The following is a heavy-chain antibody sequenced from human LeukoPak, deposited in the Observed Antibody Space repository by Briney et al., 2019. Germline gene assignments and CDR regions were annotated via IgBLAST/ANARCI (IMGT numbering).Heavy chain of an antibody. Sequence: SETLSLTCTVSGGSISSNYWSWIRQPPGKGRESIGYIYYSGSTNYNPSLKSRVTMSVDTSKNQFSLKVSSVTAADTAVYYCAKLVSSGWYYDYWGQGTLVTVSS. CDR2: IYYSGST. V-gene: IGHV4-59*08. D-gene: IGHD6-19*01. CDR1: GGSISSNY. J-gene: IGHJ4*02. CDR3: AKLVSSGWYYDY.